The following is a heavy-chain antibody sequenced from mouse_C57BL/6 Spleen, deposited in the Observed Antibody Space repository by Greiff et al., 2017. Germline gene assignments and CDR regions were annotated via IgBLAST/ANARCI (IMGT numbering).Heavy chain of an antibody. Sequence: EVKVVESGGGLVKPGGSLKLSCAASGFTFSDYGMHWVRQAPEKGLEWVAYISSGSSTIYYADTVKGRFTISRDNAKNTLFLQMTSLRSADTAMYYCANAYDYLEGFAYWGQGTLVTVSA. V-gene: IGHV5-17*01. CDR3: ANAYDYLEGFAY. J-gene: IGHJ3*01. D-gene: IGHD2-4*01. CDR2: ISSGSSTI. CDR1: GFTFSDYG.